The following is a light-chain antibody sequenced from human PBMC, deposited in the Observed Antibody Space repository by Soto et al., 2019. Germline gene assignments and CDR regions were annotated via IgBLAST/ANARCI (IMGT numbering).Light chain of an antibody. CDR3: GAWDNSLKGWV. Sequence: QSVLTQPPSASGTAGQKVTISCSGNTSNIGSNTVNWYQQFPGTAPKFLIFSTTQRPSGVPARFSGSKSGTSASLAIGGLQPDDEAHYYCGAWDNSLKGWVFGGGTKLTVL. J-gene: IGLJ3*02. CDR1: TSNIGSNT. V-gene: IGLV1-44*01. CDR2: STT.